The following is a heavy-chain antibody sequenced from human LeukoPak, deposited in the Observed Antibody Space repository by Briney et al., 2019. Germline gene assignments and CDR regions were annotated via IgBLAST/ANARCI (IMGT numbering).Heavy chain of an antibody. CDR2: IKQDGNEK. CDR1: GFTFSSYW. Sequence: GGSLRLSCAASGFTFSSYWMNWVRQAPGKGLEWVANIKQDGNEKYYVDSVKGRFTISRDNAKNSLYLQMNSLRAEDTAVHYCARAALFFDYWGQGTLVTVSS. CDR3: ARAALFFDY. J-gene: IGHJ4*02. V-gene: IGHV3-7*01.